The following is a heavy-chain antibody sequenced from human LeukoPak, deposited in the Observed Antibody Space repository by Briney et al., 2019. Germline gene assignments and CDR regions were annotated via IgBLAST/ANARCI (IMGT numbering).Heavy chain of an antibody. J-gene: IGHJ5*02. CDR3: ARAGGVIVYNWFDP. Sequence: GGSLRLSCAASGFTFDDYGMSWVRQAPGKGLEWVSGINWNGGSTGYADSVKGRFTISRDNAKNSLYLQMNSLRAEDTAVYYCARAGGVIVYNWFDPWGQGTLVTVSS. D-gene: IGHD3-16*02. CDR1: GFTFDDYG. V-gene: IGHV3-20*04. CDR2: INWNGGST.